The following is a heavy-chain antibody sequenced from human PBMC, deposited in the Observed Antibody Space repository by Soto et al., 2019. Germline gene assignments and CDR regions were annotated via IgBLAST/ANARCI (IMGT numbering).Heavy chain of an antibody. CDR2: IYYSGST. Sequence: PSESTSLSCAVSGGRVRSDVDDGTWITRQTGKVMECIGYIYYSGSTNYNPSLTSRVTISVDTSKNQFSLKLSSVTAADTAVYYCARDLPSLGYYDSRNGGNNWFDPWGQGTLVTVSS. CDR1: GGRVRSDVDD. CDR3: ARDLPSLGYYDSRNGGNNWFDP. D-gene: IGHD3-22*01. J-gene: IGHJ5*02. V-gene: IGHV4-61*08.